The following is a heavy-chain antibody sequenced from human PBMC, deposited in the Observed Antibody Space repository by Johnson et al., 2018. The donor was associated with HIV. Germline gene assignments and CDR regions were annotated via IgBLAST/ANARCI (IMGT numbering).Heavy chain of an antibody. CDR3: ARDQAPWGDDAFDI. V-gene: IGHV3-15*01. Sequence: VHLVESGGGLVKSGGSLRLCCAASGFTFSNAWMSWVRQVPGKGLEWVGRIKSKPDGGTTDYAAPVKGRFSISRDDSKNTLYVQMNSLRPEDTAVFYCARDQAPWGDDAFDIWGQGTMVTVSS. D-gene: IGHD3-16*01. CDR1: GFTFSNAW. CDR2: IKSKPDGGTT. J-gene: IGHJ3*02.